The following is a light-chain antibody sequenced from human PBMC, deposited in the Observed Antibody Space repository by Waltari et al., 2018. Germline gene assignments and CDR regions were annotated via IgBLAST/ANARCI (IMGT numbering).Light chain of an antibody. CDR3: QQYHNYPF. CDR2: GAS. Sequence: AIRITQSPSSPSASTGDRVTITCRASQGISSYLAWYQQKPGKAPKLLIYGASTLQSGVPSRFSGSGSGTDFTLTISCLQSEDFATYYCQQYHNYPFFGGGTRVEIK. CDR1: QGISSY. J-gene: IGKJ4*01. V-gene: IGKV1-8*01.